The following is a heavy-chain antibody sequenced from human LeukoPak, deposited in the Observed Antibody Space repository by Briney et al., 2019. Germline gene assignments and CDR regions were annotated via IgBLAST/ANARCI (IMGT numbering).Heavy chain of an antibody. Sequence: GASVKVSCKASGYTFTDYYMHWVRQAPGQGLEWMGWINTNSGDTKYAQNFQGRVTMTRDTSITTGYMELSSLRSEDTAVYYCATWGEDIVVVPAAIGYYYMDVWGKGTTVTVSS. J-gene: IGHJ6*03. D-gene: IGHD2-2*01. CDR1: GYTFTDYY. CDR2: INTNSGDT. CDR3: ATWGEDIVVVPAAIGYYYMDV. V-gene: IGHV1-2*02.